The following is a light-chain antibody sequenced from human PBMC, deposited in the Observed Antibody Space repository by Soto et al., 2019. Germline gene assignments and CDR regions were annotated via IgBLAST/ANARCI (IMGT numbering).Light chain of an antibody. CDR1: QGISNY. CDR3: QTYNKALLT. CDR2: AAS. V-gene: IGKV1-27*01. Sequence: DIQMTQSPSSLSASVGDRVTITCRASQGISNYLAWYQQQPGKVPKLLIYAASTLQSGVPSRFSGSGPGTDFTLTINSLQHEDVGTYYCQTYNKALLTLGGGTKLDI. J-gene: IGKJ4*01.